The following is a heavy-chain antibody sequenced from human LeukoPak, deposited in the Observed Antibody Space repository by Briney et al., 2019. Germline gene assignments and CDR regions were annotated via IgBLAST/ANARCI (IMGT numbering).Heavy chain of an antibody. D-gene: IGHD6-13*01. Sequence: TGGSLRLSCAASGFTFSSYAMSWVRQAPGKGLEWVSAISGSGGGTYYADSVKGRFTISRDNSKNTLYLQMNSLRAEDTAVYYCAKDLPVRSPYSSSWYGTGPSFDYWGQGTLVTVSS. CDR2: ISGSGGGT. CDR1: GFTFSSYA. CDR3: AKDLPVRSPYSSSWYGTGPSFDY. V-gene: IGHV3-23*01. J-gene: IGHJ4*02.